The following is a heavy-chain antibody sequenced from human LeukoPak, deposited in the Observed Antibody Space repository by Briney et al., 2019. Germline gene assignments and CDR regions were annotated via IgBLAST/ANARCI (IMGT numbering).Heavy chain of an antibody. CDR2: ISYSGST. Sequence: SETLSLTCTVSGGSISGYYWSWIRQPPGKGLEWVGYISYSGSTNSKPPLKSRVTISVDTSKNQLSLKLSSVTAADTAIYYCARDGRAGSLFAYWGQGTLVTVSS. CDR1: GGSISGYY. J-gene: IGHJ4*02. V-gene: IGHV4-59*01. D-gene: IGHD6-19*01. CDR3: ARDGRAGSLFAY.